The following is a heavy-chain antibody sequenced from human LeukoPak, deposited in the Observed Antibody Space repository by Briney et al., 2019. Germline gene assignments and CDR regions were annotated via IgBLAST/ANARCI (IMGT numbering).Heavy chain of an antibody. V-gene: IGHV4-31*03. Sequence: SETLSLTCTVSGCSISSGGYYWSWIRQHPGKGLEWIGYIYYSGSTYYNPSLKSRVTISVDTSKNQFSLKLSSVTAADTAVYYCARTLWFGEPYLDYWGQGTLVTVSS. J-gene: IGHJ4*02. CDR3: ARTLWFGEPYLDY. D-gene: IGHD3-10*01. CDR2: IYYSGST. CDR1: GCSISSGGYY.